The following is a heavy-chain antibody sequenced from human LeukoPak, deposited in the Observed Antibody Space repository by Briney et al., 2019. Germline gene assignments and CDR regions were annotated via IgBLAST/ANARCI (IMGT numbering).Heavy chain of an antibody. J-gene: IGHJ4*02. D-gene: IGHD6-13*01. CDR1: GGTFSSYA. Sequence: ASVKVSCKASGGTFSSYAISWVRQAPGQGLEWMGGIIPIFGTANYAQKFQGRVTITADESTSTAYMELSSLRSEDTAVYYCAGAGVSGSSWNYFAYWGQGTLVTVSS. CDR2: IIPIFGTA. CDR3: AGAGVSGSSWNYFAY. V-gene: IGHV1-69*13.